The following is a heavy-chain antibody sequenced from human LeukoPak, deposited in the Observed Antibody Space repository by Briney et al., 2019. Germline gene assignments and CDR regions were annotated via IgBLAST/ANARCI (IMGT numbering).Heavy chain of an antibody. Sequence: SQTLSLTCAVSGGSISSGGYSWSWIRQPPGKGLEWIGYIYHSGSTYYNPSLKSRVTISVDRSKNQFSLKLSSVTAADTAVYYCAREGDYVLDPWGQGTLVTVSS. V-gene: IGHV4-30-2*01. J-gene: IGHJ5*02. CDR3: AREGDYVLDP. CDR2: IYHSGST. CDR1: GGSISSGGYS. D-gene: IGHD3-16*01.